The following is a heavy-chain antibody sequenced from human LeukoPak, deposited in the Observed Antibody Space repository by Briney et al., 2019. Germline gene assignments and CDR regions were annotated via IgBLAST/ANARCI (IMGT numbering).Heavy chain of an antibody. CDR2: IRYDGSNK. Sequence: PGGSLRLSCAASGFTFSSYGMHWVRQAPGKGLEWVAFIRYDGSNKYYADSVKGRFTISRDNAKNSLYLQMNSLRSDDTAVYYCARDRPGTIFGVVGYKSFDYWGQGTLVTVSS. J-gene: IGHJ4*02. CDR3: ARDRPGTIFGVVGYKSFDY. V-gene: IGHV3-30*02. CDR1: GFTFSSYG. D-gene: IGHD3-3*01.